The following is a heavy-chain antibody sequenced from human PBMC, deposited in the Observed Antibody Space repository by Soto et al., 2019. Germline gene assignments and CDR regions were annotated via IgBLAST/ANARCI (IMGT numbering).Heavy chain of an antibody. V-gene: IGHV3-15*01. CDR1: GFTFSNAW. J-gene: IGHJ6*03. Sequence: GGSLRLSCAASGFTFSNAWMSWVRQAPGKGLEWVGRIKSKTDGGTTDYAAPVKGRFTISRDDSKNTLYLQMNSLKTEDTAVYYCTTDYDSSPGYYYYYYMDVWGKGTTVTVSS. CDR3: TTDYDSSPGYYYYYYMDV. D-gene: IGHD3-22*01. CDR2: IKSKTDGGTT.